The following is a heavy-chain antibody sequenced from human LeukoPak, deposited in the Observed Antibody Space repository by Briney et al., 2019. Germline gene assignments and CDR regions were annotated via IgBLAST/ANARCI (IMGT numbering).Heavy chain of an antibody. CDR3: AKHSHDGSAPYYEVQLDY. J-gene: IGHJ4*02. CDR2: ISSSSNYI. Sequence: GGSLRLSCAASGFTFTSYTMNWVRQAPGKGLEWVSSISSSSNYIYYADSVKGRFTISRDNAKNSLYLQMNSLRAEDTAMYYCAKHSHDGSAPYYEVQLDYWGQGTLVTVSS. V-gene: IGHV3-21*04. CDR1: GFTFTSYT. D-gene: IGHD3-22*01.